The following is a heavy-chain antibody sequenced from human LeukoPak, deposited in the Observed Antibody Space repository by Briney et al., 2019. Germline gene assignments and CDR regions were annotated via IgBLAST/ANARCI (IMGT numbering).Heavy chain of an antibody. V-gene: IGHV4-4*07. Sequence: SETLSLICTVSGGSINSFYWTWIRQPAGKGLEWIGRIYSSGSTNFNPSLKSRVTMSVDASKNQFSLRLSSVTAADTAAYFCARENWRSKSIDFDSWGQGTLVTVSS. D-gene: IGHD6-6*01. J-gene: IGHJ4*02. CDR2: IYSSGST. CDR1: GGSINSFY. CDR3: ARENWRSKSIDFDS.